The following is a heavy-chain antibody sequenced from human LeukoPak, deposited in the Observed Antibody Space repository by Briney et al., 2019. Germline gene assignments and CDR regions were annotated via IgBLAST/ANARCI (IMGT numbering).Heavy chain of an antibody. CDR2: ISYDGSNK. V-gene: IGHV3-30*18. CDR1: GFAFSSYG. J-gene: IGHJ4*02. Sequence: GRSLRLSCAASGFAFSSYGMHWVRQAPGKGLEWVAVISYDGSNKYYADSVKGRFTISRDNSKNTLYLQMNSLRAEDTAVYSCANDALAVADSSGGFDYWGQGTLVTVSS. D-gene: IGHD6-19*01. CDR3: ANDALAVADSSGGFDY.